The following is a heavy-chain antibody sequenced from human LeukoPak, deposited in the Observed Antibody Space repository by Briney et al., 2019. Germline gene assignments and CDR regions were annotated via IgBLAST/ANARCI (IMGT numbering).Heavy chain of an antibody. V-gene: IGHV3-23*01. CDR3: AKDGGQGADY. D-gene: IGHD3-16*01. Sequence: GGSLRLSCAASGFTFSSYVMNWVRQTPGKGLEWVSSISGSGDSTFYADSVKGRFTISRDNSKNTLYLQMNSLRAEDTAVYYCAKDGGQGADYWGQGTLVSVSS. CDR1: GFTFSSYV. CDR2: ISGSGDST. J-gene: IGHJ4*02.